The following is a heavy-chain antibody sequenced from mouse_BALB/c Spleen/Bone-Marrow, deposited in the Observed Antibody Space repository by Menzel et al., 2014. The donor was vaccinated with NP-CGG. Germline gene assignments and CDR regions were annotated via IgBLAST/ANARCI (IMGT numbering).Heavy chain of an antibody. CDR3: ARDLLGLYYYATDY. V-gene: IGHV5-9*02. CDR2: ISRGGSYT. CDR1: GFAFSSYD. J-gene: IGHJ4*01. D-gene: IGHD2-2*01. Sequence: EVQRVESGGGLVKPGGSLSLSCAASGFAFSSYDMSWVRQPPEKWLEWVATISRGGSYTYYPDSVKGRFTISRDNARNSLYLQMSSLRSEDTALYYGARDLLGLYYYATDYWGQGTSVTASS.